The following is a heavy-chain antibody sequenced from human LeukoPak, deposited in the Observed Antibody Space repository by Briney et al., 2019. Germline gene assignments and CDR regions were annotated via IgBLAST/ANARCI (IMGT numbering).Heavy chain of an antibody. V-gene: IGHV1-69*01. D-gene: IGHD3-3*01. Sequence: GSSVKVSCKASGGTFSSYAISWVRQAPGQGLEWMGGIIPIFGTANYAQKFQGRVTITADESTSTAYVELSSLRSEDTAVYYCARELSRAYYDFWSGPDNNWFDPWGQGTLVTVSS. J-gene: IGHJ5*02. CDR2: IIPIFGTA. CDR1: GGTFSSYA. CDR3: ARELSRAYYDFWSGPDNNWFDP.